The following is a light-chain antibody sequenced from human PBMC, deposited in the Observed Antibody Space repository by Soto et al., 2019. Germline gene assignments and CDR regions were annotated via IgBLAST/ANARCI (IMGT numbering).Light chain of an antibody. CDR3: QQSYSTPAT. V-gene: IGKV1-39*01. CDR1: QSISSY. Sequence: DIHMTQSPSSLSASVGDRVSISFRASQSISSYLNWYQQKPGKAPKLLIYAASSLQSGVPSRFSGSGSGTDFTLTISSLQPEDFATYYCQQSYSTPATFGQGTKVDIK. CDR2: AAS. J-gene: IGKJ1*01.